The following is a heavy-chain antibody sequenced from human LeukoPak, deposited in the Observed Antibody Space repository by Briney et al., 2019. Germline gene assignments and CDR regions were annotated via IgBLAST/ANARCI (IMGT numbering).Heavy chain of an antibody. V-gene: IGHV1-18*01. CDR3: ARSPVGESKKSSYYDSSGYYYFDY. Sequence: ASVKVSCKASGYTFTSYGISWVRQAPGQGLEWMGWISAYNGNTNYAQKLQGRVTMTTDTSTSTAYMELRSLRSDDTAVYYCARSPVGESKKSSYYDSSGYYYFDYWGQGTLVTVSS. CDR1: GYTFTSYG. D-gene: IGHD3-22*01. J-gene: IGHJ4*02. CDR2: ISAYNGNT.